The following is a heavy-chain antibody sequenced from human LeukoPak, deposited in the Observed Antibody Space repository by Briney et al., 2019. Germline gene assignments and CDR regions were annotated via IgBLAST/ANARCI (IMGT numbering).Heavy chain of an antibody. CDR1: GGSISSSSYY. CDR3: AKTTRASIRSAFDI. J-gene: IGHJ3*02. D-gene: IGHD1-7*01. Sequence: SETLSLTCTVSGGSISSSSYYWGWVRQPPGRGLEWIGCTSHSGTTFYSPSLRSRVSISVDTSNSQFSLKLSSMTATDTAVYYCAKTTRASIRSAFDIWGQGTLVSVSS. CDR2: TSHSGTT. V-gene: IGHV4-39*01.